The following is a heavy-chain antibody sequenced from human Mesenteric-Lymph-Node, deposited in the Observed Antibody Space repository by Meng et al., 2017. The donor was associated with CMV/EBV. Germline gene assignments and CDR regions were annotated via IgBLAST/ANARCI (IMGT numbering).Heavy chain of an antibody. J-gene: IGHJ4*02. D-gene: IGHD4-23*01. CDR3: ARHQRWLKSEGGFNY. Sequence: QGHRQQRGAGLLKPSETLSPPWRVLGGSFSGYYWSWIRQPPGKGLEWIGEINHSGSTNYNPSPKSRVTISVDTSKNQFSLKLSSVTAADTAVYYCARHQRWLKSEGGFNYWGQGTLVTVSS. CDR1: GGSFSGYY. CDR2: INHSGST. V-gene: IGHV4-34*01.